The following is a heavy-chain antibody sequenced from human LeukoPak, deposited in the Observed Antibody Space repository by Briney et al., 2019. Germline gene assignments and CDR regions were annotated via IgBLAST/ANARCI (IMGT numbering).Heavy chain of an antibody. CDR2: IYYSGST. J-gene: IGHJ4*02. D-gene: IGHD3-3*01. V-gene: IGHV4-61*08. CDR3: ARHARTYYDFWSGPTTPLYYFDY. Sequence: SQTLSLTCTVSGGSISSGGYYWSWIRQPPGKGLEWIGYIYYSGSTNSNPSLKSRVTISVDPSKNQFSLKLSSVTAADTAVYYCARHARTYYDFWSGPTTPLYYFDYWGQGTLVTVSS. CDR1: GGSISSGGYY.